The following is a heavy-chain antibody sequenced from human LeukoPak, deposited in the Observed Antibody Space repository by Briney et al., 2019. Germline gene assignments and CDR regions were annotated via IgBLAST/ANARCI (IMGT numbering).Heavy chain of an antibody. Sequence: PGGSLRLSCAASGFTFSSYWMHWVRQAPGKGLAWVSRINSDGSSTSYADSVRGRFTISRDNAKNTLYLQMNSLRAEDTAVYYCARDMVFGVAPDYWGQGTLVTVSS. J-gene: IGHJ4*02. CDR3: ARDMVFGVAPDY. CDR2: INSDGSST. CDR1: GFTFSSYW. V-gene: IGHV3-74*01. D-gene: IGHD3-3*01.